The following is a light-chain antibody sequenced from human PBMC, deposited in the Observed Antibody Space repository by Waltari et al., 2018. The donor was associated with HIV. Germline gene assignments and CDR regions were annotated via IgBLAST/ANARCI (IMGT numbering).Light chain of an antibody. V-gene: IGKV1-33*01. J-gene: IGKJ2*01. CDR2: DAS. Sequence: DIQMTQSPSSLSASVGDRVTITCQASQDISNYLNWYQQKPGKAPKLLIYDASNLETGVPARFSGSGSRTDFTFTINSLQPEDIATYYCQQYDNLPYTFGQGTKVEIK. CDR1: QDISNY. CDR3: QQYDNLPYT.